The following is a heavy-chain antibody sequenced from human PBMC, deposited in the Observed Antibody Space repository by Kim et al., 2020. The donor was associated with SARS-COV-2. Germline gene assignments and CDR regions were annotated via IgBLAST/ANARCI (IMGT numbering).Heavy chain of an antibody. CDR2: TR. Sequence: TRYYADSVKGRLTISRDNAKNSLYLQMNSLRAEDTAVYYCARGSGGWGKYWGQGTLVTVSS. J-gene: IGHJ4*02. D-gene: IGHD2-15*01. V-gene: IGHV3-48*03. CDR3: ARGSGGWGKY.